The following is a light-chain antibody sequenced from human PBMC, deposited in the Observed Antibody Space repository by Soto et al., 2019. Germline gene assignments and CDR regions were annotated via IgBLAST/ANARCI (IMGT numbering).Light chain of an antibody. CDR1: QSISSW. CDR3: LQDNNYPLT. V-gene: IGKV1-5*03. J-gene: IGKJ4*01. Sequence: DIQMTQSPSTLSASVGDRVTITCRASQSISSWLAWYQQKPGKAPKLLIYKASNLESGVPSRFTGSGSGTEFTLTISSLQPDDFATYYCLQDNNYPLTFGGGTKV. CDR2: KAS.